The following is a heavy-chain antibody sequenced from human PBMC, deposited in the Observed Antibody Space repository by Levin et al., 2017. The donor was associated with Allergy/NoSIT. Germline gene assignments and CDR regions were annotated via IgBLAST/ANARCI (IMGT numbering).Heavy chain of an antibody. Sequence: GESLKISCAASGFTFSSYAMSWVRQAPGKGLEWVSAISGSGGTTYYADSVKGRFTISRDNSKNTLYLQMNSLRAEDTAVYYCAKLRGPVAGNRVGDWGQGTLVTVSS. CDR3: AKLRGPVAGNRVGD. D-gene: IGHD6-19*01. CDR1: GFTFSSYA. V-gene: IGHV3-23*01. CDR2: ISGSGGTT. J-gene: IGHJ4*02.